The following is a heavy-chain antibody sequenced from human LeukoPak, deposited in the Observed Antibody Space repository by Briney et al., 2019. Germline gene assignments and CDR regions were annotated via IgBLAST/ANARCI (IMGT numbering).Heavy chain of an antibody. V-gene: IGHV3-21*01. CDR1: GFTFSSYS. Sequence: GGSLRLSCAASGFTFSSYSMNWVRQAPGKGLEWVSSISSSSSYIYYADSVKGRFTISRDNAKNSLYLQMNSLGAEDTAVYYCARDSVRVGYGSGSLPFYWGQGTLVTVSS. D-gene: IGHD3-10*01. CDR2: ISSSSSYI. J-gene: IGHJ4*02. CDR3: ARDSVRVGYGSGSLPFY.